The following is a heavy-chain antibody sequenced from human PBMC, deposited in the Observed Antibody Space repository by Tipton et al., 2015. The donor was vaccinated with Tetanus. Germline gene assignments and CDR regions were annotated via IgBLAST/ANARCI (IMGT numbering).Heavy chain of an antibody. Sequence: LRLSCTVSGGSISSYYWSWIRQPAGKGLEWIGRIYTSGSTNYNPSLKSRVTMSVDTSKNQFSLKLSSVTAADTAVYYCARAETPHYYYYGMDVWGQGTTVTVSS. CDR3: ARAETPHYYYYGMDV. CDR1: GGSISSYY. J-gene: IGHJ6*02. CDR2: IYTSGST. V-gene: IGHV4-4*07.